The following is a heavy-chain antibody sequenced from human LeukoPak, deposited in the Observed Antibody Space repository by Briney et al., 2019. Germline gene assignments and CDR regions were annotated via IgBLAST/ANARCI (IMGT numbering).Heavy chain of an antibody. D-gene: IGHD6-13*01. J-gene: IGHJ5*02. V-gene: IGHV1-18*01. CDR2: ISAYNGIT. CDR1: GYTFTSYG. Sequence: ASVKVSCKASGYTFTSYGISWVRQAPGQGLEWMGWISAYNGITNYAQKLQGRVTMTTDTSTSTAYMELRSLRSDDTAVYYCARAVAAAGKGWFDPWGQGTLVTVSS. CDR3: ARAVAAAGKGWFDP.